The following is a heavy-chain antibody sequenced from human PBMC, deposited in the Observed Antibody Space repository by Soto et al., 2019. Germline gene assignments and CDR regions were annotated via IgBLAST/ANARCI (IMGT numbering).Heavy chain of an antibody. CDR3: ARRYPREGDALDI. Sequence: GESLKISCKGSGYSFTSYWIGWVRQMPGKGLEWMGIVYPGDSNTRYSPSFQGQVTISADKSISIAYLRWSSLKASDTAMYFCARRYPREGDALDIWGQGTLDTVSS. V-gene: IGHV5-51*01. D-gene: IGHD5-18*01. CDR1: GYSFTSYW. J-gene: IGHJ3*02. CDR2: VYPGDSNT.